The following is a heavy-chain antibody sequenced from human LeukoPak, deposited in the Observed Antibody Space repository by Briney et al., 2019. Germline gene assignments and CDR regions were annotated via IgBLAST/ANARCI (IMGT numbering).Heavy chain of an antibody. Sequence: GGSLRLSCAASGFTFSNYGMSWVRQAPGKGLEWVSVISGSGGSTYYADSVKGRFTISRDNSKNTLYLQMNSLRAEDTAVYYCAESHGYSYGFDYWGQGTLVTVSS. CDR3: AESHGYSYGFDY. D-gene: IGHD5-18*01. CDR2: ISGSGGST. CDR1: GFTFSNYG. V-gene: IGHV3-23*01. J-gene: IGHJ4*02.